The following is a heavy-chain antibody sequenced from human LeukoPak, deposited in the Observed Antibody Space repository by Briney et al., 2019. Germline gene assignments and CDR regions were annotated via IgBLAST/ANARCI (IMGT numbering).Heavy chain of an antibody. CDR3: ATQTGTYYFFDY. J-gene: IGHJ4*02. CDR2: IYYGGSI. D-gene: IGHD1-26*01. V-gene: IGHV4-39*01. CDR1: GGSISSSSYY. Sequence: SETLSLTCTVSGGSISSSSYYWGWIRQPPGKGLEWIGRIYYGGSIYYNPSLKSRVTISVDTSKNQFSLKLSSVTAADTAVYYCATQTGTYYFFDYWGQGTLVTVSS.